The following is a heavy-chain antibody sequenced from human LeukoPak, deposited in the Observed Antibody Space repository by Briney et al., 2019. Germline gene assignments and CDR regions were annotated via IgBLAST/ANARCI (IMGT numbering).Heavy chain of an antibody. Sequence: PGGSLRLSCAASGFSVRNNYMTWVRQAPGKGLEWVSIIYDSGDSYYADSVKGRFTIARDNSKNTVSLQMNSLRVDDTAVYYCVSHSDPLTGYSLDFWGQGILVTVAS. CDR3: VSHSDPLTGYSLDF. V-gene: IGHV3-53*01. J-gene: IGHJ4*02. D-gene: IGHD3-9*01. CDR1: GFSVRNNY. CDR2: IYDSGDS.